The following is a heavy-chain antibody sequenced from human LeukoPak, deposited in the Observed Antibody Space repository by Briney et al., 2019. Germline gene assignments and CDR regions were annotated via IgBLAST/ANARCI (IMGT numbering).Heavy chain of an antibody. Sequence: GESLKISCKGSGYSFTSYWIGWVRQMPGKGLEWMGIIYPGDSDTRYSPSFQGQVTISADKSISTAYLQWSSLKASDTAMYYCARYSYYYGSGSHDAFDIWGQGTMVTVSS. CDR2: IYPGDSDT. V-gene: IGHV5-51*01. D-gene: IGHD3-10*01. CDR1: GYSFTSYW. CDR3: ARYSYYYGSGSHDAFDI. J-gene: IGHJ3*02.